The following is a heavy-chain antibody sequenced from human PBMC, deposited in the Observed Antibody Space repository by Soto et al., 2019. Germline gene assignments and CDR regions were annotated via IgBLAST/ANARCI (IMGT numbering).Heavy chain of an antibody. Sequence: ASVKVSCKASGYTFTSYGISWVRQAPGQGLEWMGWISAYNGNTNYAQKLQGRVTMTTDTSTGTAYMELRSLRSEDTAVYYCATYIAVADSTRSNAFDIWGQGTMVTVSS. V-gene: IGHV1-18*01. CDR1: GYTFTSYG. J-gene: IGHJ3*02. D-gene: IGHD6-19*01. CDR3: ATYIAVADSTRSNAFDI. CDR2: ISAYNGNT.